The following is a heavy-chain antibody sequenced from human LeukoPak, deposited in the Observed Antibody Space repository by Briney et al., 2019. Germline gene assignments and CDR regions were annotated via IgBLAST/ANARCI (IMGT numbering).Heavy chain of an antibody. CDR3: ARDIVVVPAAMRGWFDP. D-gene: IGHD2-2*01. J-gene: IGHJ5*02. Sequence: SVKVSCKASGGTFSSYAISWVRQAPGQGLEWMGGIIPTFGTANYAQKFQGRVTITADESTSTAYMELSSLRSEDTAVYYCARDIVVVPAAMRGWFDPWGQGTLVTVSS. V-gene: IGHV1-69*13. CDR1: GGTFSSYA. CDR2: IIPTFGTA.